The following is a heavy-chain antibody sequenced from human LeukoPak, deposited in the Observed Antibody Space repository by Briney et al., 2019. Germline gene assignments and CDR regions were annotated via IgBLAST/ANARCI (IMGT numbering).Heavy chain of an antibody. CDR3: AREAKVGGALQY. CDR1: GFTFSYYL. V-gene: IGHV3-74*01. D-gene: IGHD1-26*01. J-gene: IGHJ4*02. CDR2: INTDGRFT. Sequence: GGSLRLSLAASGFTFSYYLMEWVRQAPGKGLVLVSRINTDGRFTIYADSVQARFTISRDTPKKTLFLQMHSLRCEDTAVYYCAREAKVGGALQYWGQGILVTVSS.